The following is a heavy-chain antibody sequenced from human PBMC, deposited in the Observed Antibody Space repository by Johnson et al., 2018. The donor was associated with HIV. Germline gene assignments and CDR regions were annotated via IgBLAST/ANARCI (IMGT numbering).Heavy chain of an antibody. V-gene: IGHV3-11*04. Sequence: VQLVESGGGLVKPGGSLRLSCAASGFTFSDYYMNWIRQAPGKGLEWLSYISSSGTTIYYADSVKGRFTISRDNAKNSLYLQMNSLRAEDTAVYYCARGRWLQSKSDAFDIWGQGTMVTVSS. D-gene: IGHD5-24*01. CDR1: GFTFSDYY. J-gene: IGHJ3*02. CDR2: ISSSGTTI. CDR3: ARGRWLQSKSDAFDI.